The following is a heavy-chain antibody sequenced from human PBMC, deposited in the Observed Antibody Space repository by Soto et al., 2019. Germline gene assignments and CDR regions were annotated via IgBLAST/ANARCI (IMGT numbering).Heavy chain of an antibody. Sequence: ASVKVSCKASGYTFTSYGISWVRQAPGQGLEWMGWISAYNGNTNYAQKLQGRVTMTTDTSTSTAYMELRSLRSDDTAVYYCARLVVVVAATETYYCYYYMDVWGKGTTVTVSS. V-gene: IGHV1-18*01. J-gene: IGHJ6*03. CDR3: ARLVVVVAATETYYCYYYMDV. CDR1: GYTFTSYG. CDR2: ISAYNGNT. D-gene: IGHD2-15*01.